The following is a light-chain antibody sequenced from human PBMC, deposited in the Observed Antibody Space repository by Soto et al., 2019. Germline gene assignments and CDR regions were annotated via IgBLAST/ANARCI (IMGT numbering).Light chain of an antibody. CDR3: QQYYSTPT. CDR2: WAS. Sequence: DIVMTQSPDSLAVSLGERATINCKSSQSVLYSSDNKNYLAWYQQKPGQPPKLLISWASTRESGVPDRFSGSGSGIDFTLTISNLQAEDVAVYYCQQYYSTPTFGGGTRVEIK. V-gene: IGKV4-1*01. CDR1: QSVLYSSDNKNY. J-gene: IGKJ4*01.